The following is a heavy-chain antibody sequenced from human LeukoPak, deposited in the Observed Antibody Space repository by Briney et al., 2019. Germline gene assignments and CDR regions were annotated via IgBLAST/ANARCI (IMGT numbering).Heavy chain of an antibody. CDR3: ARDGFRWELLWFDY. D-gene: IGHD1-26*01. J-gene: IGHJ5*01. CDR1: GYTFTSYG. V-gene: IGHV1-18*01. CDR2: ISAYNGNT. Sequence: ASVKVTCKASGYTFTSYGISWVRQAPGQGLEWMGWISAYNGNTNYAQKLQGRVTMTTDTSTSTAYMELRSLRSDDTAVYYCARDGFRWELLWFDYWGQGTLVTVSS.